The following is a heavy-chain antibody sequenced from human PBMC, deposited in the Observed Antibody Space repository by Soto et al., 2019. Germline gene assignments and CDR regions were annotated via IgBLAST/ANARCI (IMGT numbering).Heavy chain of an antibody. J-gene: IGHJ4*02. CDR3: ARDKITGLFDY. V-gene: IGHV4-34*01. CDR1: GGSFSGYY. D-gene: IGHD2-8*02. CDR2: INHSGST. Sequence: QVQLQQWGAGLLKPSETLSLTCAVYGGSFSGYYWTWIRQPPGTGLEWIGEINHSGSTNYKPSLKSRVTISVHTSKNQFSLKLTSVTAADTAVYYCARDKITGLFDYWGQGTLVPVSS.